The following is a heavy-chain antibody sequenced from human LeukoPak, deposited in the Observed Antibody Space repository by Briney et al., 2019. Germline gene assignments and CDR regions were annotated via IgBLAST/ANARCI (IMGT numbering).Heavy chain of an antibody. V-gene: IGHV1-69*05. Sequence: SVNVSCKASGGTFSSYAISWVRQPPGQGLEWMGGSNPIFGTSNYAQKFQGRVTITTAKTTSTAYMELSSLRSEDTAVYYCARLAHYYGSGSYYNYFDYWGQGTLVTVSS. CDR1: GGTFSSYA. CDR2: SNPIFGTS. D-gene: IGHD3-10*01. CDR3: ARLAHYYGSGSYYNYFDY. J-gene: IGHJ4*02.